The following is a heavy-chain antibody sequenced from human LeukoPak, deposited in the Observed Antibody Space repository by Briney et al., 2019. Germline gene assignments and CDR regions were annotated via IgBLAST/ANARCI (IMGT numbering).Heavy chain of an antibody. V-gene: IGHV3-49*03. CDR3: ARDLRAVAHDFDC. Sequence: GGSLRLSCVASGFIVSSNYINWFRQAPGKGLEWVGFIRSKAYGGTAEYAASVKGRFTISRDDSENIAYVEMNSLKSEDTAVYYCARDLRAVAHDFDCWGQGTLVTVSS. J-gene: IGHJ4*02. CDR1: GFIVSSNY. CDR2: IRSKAYGGTA. D-gene: IGHD6-19*01.